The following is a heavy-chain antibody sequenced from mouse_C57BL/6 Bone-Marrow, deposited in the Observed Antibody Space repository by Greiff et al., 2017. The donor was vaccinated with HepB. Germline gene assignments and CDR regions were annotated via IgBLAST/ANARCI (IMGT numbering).Heavy chain of an antibody. CDR2: IYPRSGNT. J-gene: IGHJ2*01. Sequence: VQLKESGAELARPGASVKLSCKASGYTFTSYGISWVKQRTGQGLEWIGEIYPRSGNTYYNEKFKGKATLTADKSSSTAYMELRSLTSEDSAVYFCARALLLRGDYWGQGTTLTVSS. CDR3: ARALLLRGDY. CDR1: GYTFTSYG. D-gene: IGHD1-1*01. V-gene: IGHV1-81*01.